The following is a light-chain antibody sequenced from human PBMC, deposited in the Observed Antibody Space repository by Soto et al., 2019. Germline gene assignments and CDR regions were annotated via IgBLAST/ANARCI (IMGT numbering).Light chain of an antibody. CDR1: QRFGSSN. J-gene: IGKJ1*01. CDR3: QQYGSSLVT. V-gene: IGKV3-20*01. Sequence: IVFKLSAVTLSLPTQEKGTLACKVSQRFGSSNLGWDQQKPGQAPRLLIYGASTRATGIPARFSGSGSETEFTLTISSLQSEDFAVYYCQQYGSSLVTFGQGTKVDIK. CDR2: GAS.